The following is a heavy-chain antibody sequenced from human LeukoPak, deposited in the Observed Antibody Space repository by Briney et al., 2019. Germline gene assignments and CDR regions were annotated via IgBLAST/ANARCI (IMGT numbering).Heavy chain of an antibody. CDR1: GFTFSSYG. CDR2: IKSDGTSV. D-gene: IGHD3-22*01. V-gene: IGHV3-74*01. J-gene: IGHJ6*02. CDR3: ARGLYLDYDSSGYYVGYYYGMDV. Sequence: GGSLRLSCAASGFTFSSYGMHWVRQAPGKGLVWVSRIKSDGTSVSYADSVKGRSTISRDNARSTLYLQMDSLGAEDTAVYYCARGLYLDYDSSGYYVGYYYGMDVWGQGTTVTVSS.